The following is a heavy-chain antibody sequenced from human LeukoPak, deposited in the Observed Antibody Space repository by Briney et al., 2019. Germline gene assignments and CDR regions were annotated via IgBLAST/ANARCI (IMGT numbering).Heavy chain of an antibody. CDR2: INPNSGGT. Sequence: GASVKVSCKASGYTFTGYYMHWVRQAPGQGLEWMGWINPNSGGTNYAQKFQGRVTMTRDTSISTAYMELSRLRPDDTAVYYCARVQYDFWSGNYYYYGMDVWGQGTTVTVSS. V-gene: IGHV1-2*02. CDR3: ARVQYDFWSGNYYYYGMDV. D-gene: IGHD3-3*01. CDR1: GYTFTGYY. J-gene: IGHJ6*02.